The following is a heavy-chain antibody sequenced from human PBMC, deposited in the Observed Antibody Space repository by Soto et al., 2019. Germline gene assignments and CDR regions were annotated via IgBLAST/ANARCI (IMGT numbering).Heavy chain of an antibody. D-gene: IGHD1-26*01. CDR2: LNGGGSSR. J-gene: IGHJ4*02. Sequence: GGSLRLSCAASGFTFSSYAMTWVRQAPGKGLEWVSSLNGGGSSRYYADSVKGRLTISRDNSKNTVFLQMNSLRAEDTALYYCAKGGIGDPGGVDYWGQGTLVTVSS. CDR3: AKGGIGDPGGVDY. CDR1: GFTFSSYA. V-gene: IGHV3-23*01.